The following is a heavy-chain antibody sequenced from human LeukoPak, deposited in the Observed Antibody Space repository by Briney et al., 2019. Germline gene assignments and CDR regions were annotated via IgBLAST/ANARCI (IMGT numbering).Heavy chain of an antibody. CDR3: AKEEVPNDY. Sequence: PGGSLRLSCEVSGFTFSGSAMSWVRQAPGKGLEWVSGISISGEATYYADSVQGRFTISRDNSKNTVYLQMYSLGVEDTAVYYCAKEEVPNDYWGQGILVTVSS. V-gene: IGHV3-23*01. CDR2: ISISGEAT. D-gene: IGHD2-2*01. CDR1: GFTFSGSA. J-gene: IGHJ4*02.